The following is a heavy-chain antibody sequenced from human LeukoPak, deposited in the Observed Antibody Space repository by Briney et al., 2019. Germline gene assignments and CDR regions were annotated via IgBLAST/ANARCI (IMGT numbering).Heavy chain of an antibody. CDR1: GYTFTSYG. CDR2: MNPNSGNT. CDR3: ARGNNAYSSSWFGAEYFHP. J-gene: IGHJ1*01. Sequence: ASVKISCKGSGYTFTSYGISWVRQAPGQGLEWMGWMNPNSGNTGYAQKFQGRVTMTRNTSISTAYMELSSLRSDDTAVYYCARGNNAYSSSWFGAEYFHPWGQGTLVTVSS. D-gene: IGHD6-13*01. V-gene: IGHV1-8*02.